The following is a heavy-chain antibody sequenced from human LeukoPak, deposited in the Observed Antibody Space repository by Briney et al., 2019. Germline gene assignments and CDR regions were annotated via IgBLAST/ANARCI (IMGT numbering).Heavy chain of an antibody. CDR3: ARDLYEVTEPLVDY. V-gene: IGHV3-48*04. J-gene: IGHJ4*02. D-gene: IGHD2-21*02. Sequence: GGSLRLSCAASGFAFSNYNMNWVRQAPGKGLEWVSYISTSSDSIYYADSVKARFTISRDNAKNSLFPQMYSLRAEDTAVYYCARDLYEVTEPLVDYWGQGTLVTVSS. CDR2: ISTSSDSI. CDR1: GFAFSNYN.